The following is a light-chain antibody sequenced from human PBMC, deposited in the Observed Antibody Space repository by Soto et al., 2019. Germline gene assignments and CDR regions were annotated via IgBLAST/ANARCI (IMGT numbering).Light chain of an antibody. CDR1: SSNIGSNT. V-gene: IGLV1-44*01. J-gene: IGLJ2*01. CDR2: SNN. Sequence: QSVLTQPPSASGTPGQRVTISCSGISSNIGSNTVNCYQQLPGTAPKLLIYSNNQRPSGVPDRFSGSKSGTSASLAISGLQYEDEADYYCAAWADSLNGHVVFGGGTKLTVL. CDR3: AAWADSLNGHVV.